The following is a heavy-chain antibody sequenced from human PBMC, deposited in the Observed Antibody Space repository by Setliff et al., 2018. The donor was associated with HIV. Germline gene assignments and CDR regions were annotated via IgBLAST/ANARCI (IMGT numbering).Heavy chain of an antibody. CDR2: INPSGGST. CDR3: ARGPGAFGGTSVQNFDY. V-gene: IGHV1-46*01. CDR1: GYTFTSYY. Sequence: ASVKVSCKASGYTFTSYYMHWVRQAPGQGLEWMGLINPSGGSTTYTQKFQGRVTMTRDTSTSSVYMDLSSLRSEDTAVYYCARGPGAFGGTSVQNFDYWGQGTLVTVSS. J-gene: IGHJ4*02. D-gene: IGHD3-16*01.